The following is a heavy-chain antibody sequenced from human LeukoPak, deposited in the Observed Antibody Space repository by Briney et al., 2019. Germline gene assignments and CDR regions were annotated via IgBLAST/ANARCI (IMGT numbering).Heavy chain of an antibody. Sequence: GSVKVSCKASGYTFTDYYIHWVRQAPGQGLEWMAWINPNSGGTYYAQNFHDRITLTRDTSISTAYMELSRLRSDDTAIYYCARANALYCSSTSCLFDYWGQGTLVTVS. CDR1: GYTFTDYY. V-gene: IGHV1-2*02. D-gene: IGHD2-2*01. J-gene: IGHJ4*02. CDR3: ARANALYCSSTSCLFDY. CDR2: INPNSGGT.